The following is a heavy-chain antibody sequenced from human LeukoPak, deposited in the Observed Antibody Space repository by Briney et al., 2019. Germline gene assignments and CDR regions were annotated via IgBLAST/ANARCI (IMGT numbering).Heavy chain of an antibody. V-gene: IGHV3-74*01. D-gene: IGHD6-19*01. CDR2: ISTDGSST. CDR1: GFTFSSYW. J-gene: IGHJ4*02. Sequence: WGSLSLSCAASGFTFSSYWMHWVRQAPGKGLVWVSRISTDGSSTSYADSVKGRFAISRDNAKNTPYLQMNSLRAEDTAVYYCARGLNIAVAGMGYWGQGTLVTVSS. CDR3: ARGLNIAVAGMGY.